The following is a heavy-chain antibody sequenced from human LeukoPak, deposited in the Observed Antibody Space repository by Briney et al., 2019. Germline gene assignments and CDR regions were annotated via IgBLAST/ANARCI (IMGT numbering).Heavy chain of an antibody. CDR2: IYYSGST. J-gene: IGHJ6*03. CDR3: AREGAGSYGFRYIDV. CDR1: GGSISSYY. Sequence: PSETLSLTCTVSGGSISSYYWSWIRQPPGKGLEWIGYIYYSGSTNYNPSLESRLTLTVDTSKNQFSLKLSSVTAADTAVYYCAREGAGSYGFRYIDVWGKGTTVTVS. D-gene: IGHD5-18*01. V-gene: IGHV4-59*01.